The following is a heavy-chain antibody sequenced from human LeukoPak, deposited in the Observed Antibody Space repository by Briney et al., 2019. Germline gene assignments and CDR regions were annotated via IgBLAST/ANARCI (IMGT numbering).Heavy chain of an antibody. V-gene: IGHV3-23*01. Sequence: QPGGSLRLSCAASGFTFSSCAMSWVRQVPGKGLEWVSSISGSGGSTYYADSVKGRFTISRDNSKNTLYLQMNSLRAEDTAVYYCAKFYYDFWSGYPHFDYWGQGTLVTVSS. CDR1: GFTFSSCA. D-gene: IGHD3-3*01. J-gene: IGHJ4*02. CDR2: ISGSGGST. CDR3: AKFYYDFWSGYPHFDY.